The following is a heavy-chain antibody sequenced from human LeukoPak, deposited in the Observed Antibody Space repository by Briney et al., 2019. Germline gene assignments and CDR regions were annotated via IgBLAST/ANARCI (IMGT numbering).Heavy chain of an antibody. CDR2: ISDNGGTI. V-gene: IGHV3-23*01. D-gene: IGHD3-10*01. J-gene: IGHJ4*02. CDR1: GFTFSNFV. CDR3: AKGRAIRGGKGFDS. Sequence: GGSLRLSCTASGFTFSNFVMSWVRQAPGKGLEWVSTISDNGGTIYHTDSVKGRFATSRDNSKKTLYLQMNSLRAEDTAIYCCAKGRAIRGGKGFDSWGQGTLVTVSS.